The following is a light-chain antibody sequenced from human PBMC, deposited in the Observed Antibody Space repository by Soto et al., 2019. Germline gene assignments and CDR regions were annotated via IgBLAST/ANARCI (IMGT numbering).Light chain of an antibody. CDR3: SSFTSAYTFV. CDR2: EVS. CDR1: SSDVGGYNY. V-gene: IGLV2-14*01. J-gene: IGLJ1*01. Sequence: QSVLTQPASVSGSAGQSIAISCTGTSSDVGGYNYVSWNQQHPGKAPKLLLSEVSKRPSGVSDRFSGSKSGNTASLTISGLQTQDEADYYCSSFTSAYTFVFGTGTKVTVL.